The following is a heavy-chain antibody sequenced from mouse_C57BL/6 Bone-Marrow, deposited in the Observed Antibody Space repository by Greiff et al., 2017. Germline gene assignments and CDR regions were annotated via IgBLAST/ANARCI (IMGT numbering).Heavy chain of an antibody. CDR2: IYPGDGDT. D-gene: IGHD1-1*01. J-gene: IGHJ2*01. V-gene: IGHV1-82*01. CDR1: GYAFSSSW. Sequence: VQLQQSGPELVKPGASVKISCKASGYAFSSSWMHWVKQRPGKGLEWIGRIYPGDGDTNYNGKFKGKATLTADKSSSTAYMQLSSLTSEDSAVYFWARSITTVVKFDYWGQGTTLTVSS. CDR3: ARSITTVVKFDY.